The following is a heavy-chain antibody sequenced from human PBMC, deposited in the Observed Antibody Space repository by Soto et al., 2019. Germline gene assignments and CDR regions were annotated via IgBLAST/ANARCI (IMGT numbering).Heavy chain of an antibody. CDR3: AKDHAGPFHL. CDR2: IDGAGKI. Sequence: EVQLVESGGGLIQPGGSLRLSCAASGFTVSSYQLNWVRQSPGKGLEWVSIIDGAGKIYYADSVKGRFTISRDNLKNTLNLQMNSLRDEDTAVYYCAKDHAGPFHLWGQGTLVTVSS. CDR1: GFTVSSYQ. V-gene: IGHV3-53*01. J-gene: IGHJ1*01.